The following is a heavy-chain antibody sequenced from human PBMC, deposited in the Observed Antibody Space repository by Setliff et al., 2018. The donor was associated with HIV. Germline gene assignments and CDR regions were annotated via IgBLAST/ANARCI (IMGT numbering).Heavy chain of an antibody. CDR2: IYWDDDK. V-gene: IGHV2-5*02. CDR1: GFSLSTSGVG. J-gene: IGHJ5*02. D-gene: IGHD4-17*01. Sequence: SGPTLVNPTQTLTLTCAFSGFSLSTSGVGVGWIRQPPGKALEWLALIYWDDDKRYSPSLKSRLTITKDTSNNQVVLTMTNMDPVDTATYYCAHRPPSYTVTTRWFDPWGQGTLVTVSS. CDR3: AHRPPSYTVTTRWFDP.